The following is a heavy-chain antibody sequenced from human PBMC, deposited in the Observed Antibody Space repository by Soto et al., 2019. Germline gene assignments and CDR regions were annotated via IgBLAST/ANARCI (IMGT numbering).Heavy chain of an antibody. Sequence: GGSLRLSCAASGFTFSSYAMSWVRQAPGKGLEWVSAISGSGGSTYYADSVKGRFTISRENSKNTLYLQMNSLRAEDTAVYYCAKNPAIVVVPAAPLDYWGQGTLVTVSS. CDR2: ISGSGGST. V-gene: IGHV3-23*01. CDR3: AKNPAIVVVPAAPLDY. J-gene: IGHJ4*02. CDR1: GFTFSSYA. D-gene: IGHD2-2*01.